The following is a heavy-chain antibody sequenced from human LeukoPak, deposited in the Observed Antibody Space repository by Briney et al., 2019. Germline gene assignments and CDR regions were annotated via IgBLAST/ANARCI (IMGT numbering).Heavy chain of an antibody. Sequence: GGSLRLSCAASGFTFSSYAMSWVRQAPGKGLEWVSAISGSGGSTYYADSVKGRFTISRDNSKNTLYLQMNSLRAEDTAVYYCAREVGGSIAARPGPFDYWGQGTLVTVSS. D-gene: IGHD6-6*01. V-gene: IGHV3-23*01. CDR1: GFTFSSYA. CDR2: ISGSGGST. CDR3: AREVGGSIAARPGPFDY. J-gene: IGHJ4*02.